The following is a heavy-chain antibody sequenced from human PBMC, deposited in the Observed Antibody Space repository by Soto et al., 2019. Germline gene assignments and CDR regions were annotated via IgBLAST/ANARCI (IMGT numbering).Heavy chain of an antibody. Sequence: RASVKVSCKASGGTFSSYAISWVRQAPGQGLEWMGGIIPIFGTANYAQKFQGRVTITADKSTSTAYMELSSLRSEDTAVYYCASEAVAGWGYFDYWGQGTLVTVSS. CDR1: GGTFSSYA. CDR3: ASEAVAGWGYFDY. CDR2: IIPIFGTA. D-gene: IGHD6-19*01. V-gene: IGHV1-69*06. J-gene: IGHJ4*02.